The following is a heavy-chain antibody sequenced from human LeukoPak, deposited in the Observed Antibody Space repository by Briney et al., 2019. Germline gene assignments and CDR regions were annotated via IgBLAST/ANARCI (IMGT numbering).Heavy chain of an antibody. CDR2: ISYDGSNK. CDR3: AKDNYSSGWYRLSVAFDY. V-gene: IGHV3-30*18. Sequence: PGRSLRLSCAASGFTFSSYAMHWVRQAPGKGLEWVAIISYDGSNKYYADSVKGRFTISRDNSKNTPYLQMNSLRTEDTAVYYCAKDNYSSGWYRLSVAFDYWGQGTLVTVSS. CDR1: GFTFSSYA. J-gene: IGHJ4*02. D-gene: IGHD6-19*01.